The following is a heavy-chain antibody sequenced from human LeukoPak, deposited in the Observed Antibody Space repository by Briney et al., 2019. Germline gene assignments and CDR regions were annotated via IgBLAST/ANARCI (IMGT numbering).Heavy chain of an antibody. V-gene: IGHV1-18*01. CDR2: ISAYNGNT. Sequence: ASVKVSCKASGYTFTSYGISWVRQAPGQELEWMGWISAYNGNTNYAQKLQGRVTMTTDTSTSTAYMELRSLRSDDTAVYYCARRGYCSSTSCYPSWGYYYYYGMDVWGQGTTVTVSS. CDR3: ARRGYCSSTSCYPSWGYYYYYGMDV. CDR1: GYTFTSYG. J-gene: IGHJ6*02. D-gene: IGHD2-2*01.